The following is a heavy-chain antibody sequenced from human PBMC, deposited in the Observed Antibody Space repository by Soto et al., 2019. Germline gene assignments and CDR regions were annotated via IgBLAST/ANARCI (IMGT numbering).Heavy chain of an antibody. Sequence: GGSLRLSCAASGFTFDDYAMHWVRQAPGKGLEWVSLISGDGGSTYYADSVKGRFTISRDNSKNSLYLQMNRLRTEDTALYYCAKGRIAAAGTAFDIWGQGTMVTVSS. D-gene: IGHD6-13*01. J-gene: IGHJ3*02. CDR3: AKGRIAAAGTAFDI. CDR2: ISGDGGST. V-gene: IGHV3-43*02. CDR1: GFTFDDYA.